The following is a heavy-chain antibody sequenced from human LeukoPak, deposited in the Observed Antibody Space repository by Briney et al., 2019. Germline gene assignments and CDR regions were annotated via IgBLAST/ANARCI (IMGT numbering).Heavy chain of an antibody. CDR1: GGSISSGSYY. Sequence: SETLSLTCTVSGGSISSGSYYWNWIRQPAGKGLEWIGRIYTSGSTNYNPSLKSRVTISVDTSKNHFSLKLSSVTAADTAVYYCARDNSVRDEAWWFNPWGQGTLVTVSP. D-gene: IGHD5-24*01. V-gene: IGHV4-61*02. CDR3: ARDNSVRDEAWWFNP. CDR2: IYTSGST. J-gene: IGHJ5*02.